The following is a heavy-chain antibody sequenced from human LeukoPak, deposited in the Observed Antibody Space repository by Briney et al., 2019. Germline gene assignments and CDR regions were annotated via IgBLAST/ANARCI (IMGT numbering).Heavy chain of an antibody. CDR3: AREGGDSTVTSAFDI. CDR1: GGSISSGDYY. V-gene: IGHV4-30-4*01. Sequence: SQTLSLTRTVSGGSISSGDYYWSWIRQPPGKGLEWIGYIYYSGSTYYNPSLKSRVTISVDTSKNQFSLKLSSVTAADTAVYYCAREGGDSTVTSAFDIWGQGTMVTVSS. D-gene: IGHD4-17*01. J-gene: IGHJ3*02. CDR2: IYYSGST.